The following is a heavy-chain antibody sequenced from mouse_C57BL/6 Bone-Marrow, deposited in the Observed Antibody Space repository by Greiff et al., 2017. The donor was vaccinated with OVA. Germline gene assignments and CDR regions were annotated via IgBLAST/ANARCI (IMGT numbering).Heavy chain of an antibody. Sequence: EVKLVESEGGLVQPGSSMKLSCTASGFTFSDYYMAWVRQVPEKGLEWVANINYDGSSTYYLDSLKSRFIISRDNAKNILYLQMSSLKSEDTATYYCAREATVVPFDYWGQGTTLTVSS. D-gene: IGHD1-1*01. CDR3: AREATVVPFDY. J-gene: IGHJ2*01. CDR1: GFTFSDYY. V-gene: IGHV5-16*01. CDR2: INYDGSST.